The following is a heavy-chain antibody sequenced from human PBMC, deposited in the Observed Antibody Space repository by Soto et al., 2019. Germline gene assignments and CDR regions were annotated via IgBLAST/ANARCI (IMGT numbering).Heavy chain of an antibody. CDR2: IKQDGSEK. Sequence: GGSLRLSCAASGFTFSSYWMSWVRQAPRRGLEWVANIKQDGSEKYYVDSVKGRFTISRDNAKNSLYLQMNSLRAEDTAVYYCARDQRFLEWFTDYWGQGTLVTVS. J-gene: IGHJ4*02. CDR1: GFTFSSYW. D-gene: IGHD3-3*01. V-gene: IGHV3-7*01. CDR3: ARDQRFLEWFTDY.